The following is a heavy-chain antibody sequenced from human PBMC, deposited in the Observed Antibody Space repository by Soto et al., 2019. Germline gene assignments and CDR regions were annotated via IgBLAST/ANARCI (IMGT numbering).Heavy chain of an antibody. Sequence: SETLSLTCTVSGGSISGYYYNWVRQPPGKGLEWIGYIYDSGSTNYSPSLKSRVTISVDTSKNQFSLKLSSVTAADTAVYYCARHGGSGVDYWGQGTLVTVSS. CDR3: ARHGGSGVDY. CDR1: GGSISGYY. D-gene: IGHD6-19*01. CDR2: IYDSGST. V-gene: IGHV4-59*08. J-gene: IGHJ4*02.